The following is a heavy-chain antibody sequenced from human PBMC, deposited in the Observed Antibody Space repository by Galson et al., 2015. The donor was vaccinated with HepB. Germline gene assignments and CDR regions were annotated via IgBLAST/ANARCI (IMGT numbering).Heavy chain of an antibody. D-gene: IGHD3-10*01. V-gene: IGHV3-23*01. CDR2: ISGSGSST. CDR3: AKAPGSYQYAAFDI. Sequence: SLRLSCAASGFTFSSYGMNWVRQAPGKGLEWVSAISGSGSSTYYADSVKGRFTISRDNSKNTLYLQMNSLRAEDTAVYYCAKAPGSYQYAAFDIWGQGTMVTVSS. J-gene: IGHJ3*02. CDR1: GFTFSSYG.